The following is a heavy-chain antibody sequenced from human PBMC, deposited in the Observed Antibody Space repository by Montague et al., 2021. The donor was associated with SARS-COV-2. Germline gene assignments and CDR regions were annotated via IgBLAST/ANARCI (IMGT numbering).Heavy chain of an antibody. CDR1: GGSVSSSSYY. V-gene: IGHV4-61*01. D-gene: IGHD2-15*01. CDR2: IYYTGST. CDR3: ARGSHQYCGGGSCYSTFDY. Sequence: SETLSLTCTIPGGSVSSSSYYWNWIRQPPGNGLEWIGYIYYTGSTNYNPSLKSRVTMAVDTSRNQFSLKVNSATAEDTAVYYCARGSHQYCGGGSCYSTFDYWGQGTLVTVSS. J-gene: IGHJ4*02.